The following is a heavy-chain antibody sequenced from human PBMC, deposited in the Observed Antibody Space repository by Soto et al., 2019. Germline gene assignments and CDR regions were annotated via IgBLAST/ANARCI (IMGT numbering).Heavy chain of an antibody. V-gene: IGHV4-30-4*01. CDR2: IYYSGST. D-gene: IGHD2-8*01. CDR1: GGSISSGDYY. Sequence: SETLSLPCTVSGGSISSGDYYWSWIRQPPGKGLEWTGYIYYSGSTYYNPSLKSRVTISVDTSKNQFSLKLSSVTAADTAVYYCAREYCTNGVCYGVGAVDYWGQGALVTVSS. J-gene: IGHJ4*02. CDR3: AREYCTNGVCYGVGAVDY.